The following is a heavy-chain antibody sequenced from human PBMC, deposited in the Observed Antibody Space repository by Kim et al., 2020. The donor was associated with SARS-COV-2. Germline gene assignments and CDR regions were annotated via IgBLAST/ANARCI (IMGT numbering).Heavy chain of an antibody. V-gene: IGHV1-18*01. CDR1: GYSCSNYG. Sequence: ASVKVSCKASGYSCSNYGLVWSRQAPGQGLEGMGWIISNSGHTKYAHNVQYRVTLTTDTSTNTGYMELSSLSSGDTAVEYCAAYFYSTSYRWQFDWGQGT. D-gene: IGHD2-8*01. CDR2: IISNSGHT. J-gene: IGHJ4*01. CDR3: AAYFYSTSYRWQFD.